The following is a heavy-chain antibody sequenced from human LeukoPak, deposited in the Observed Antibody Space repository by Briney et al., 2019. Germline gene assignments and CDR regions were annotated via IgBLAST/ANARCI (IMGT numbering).Heavy chain of an antibody. Sequence: GGSLRLSCAASGFTFSSYGMHWVRQAPGKGLERVAFIRYDGSNKYYADSVKGRFTISRDNSKNTLYLQMNSLRAEDTAVYYCAKDKYYDSSGYLDYWGQGTLVTVSS. CDR2: IRYDGSNK. J-gene: IGHJ4*02. D-gene: IGHD3-22*01. CDR3: AKDKYYDSSGYLDY. V-gene: IGHV3-30*02. CDR1: GFTFSSYG.